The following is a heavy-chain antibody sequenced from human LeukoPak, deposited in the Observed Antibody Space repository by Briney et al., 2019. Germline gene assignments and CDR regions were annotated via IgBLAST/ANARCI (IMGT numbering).Heavy chain of an antibody. CDR3: AKDRTSRYSSGWYERVYFDY. CDR1: GFTFSSYG. Sequence: GSLRLSCAASGFTFSSYGMHWVRQAPGKGLEWVAFIRYDGSNKYYADSVKGRFTISRDNSKNTLYLQMNSLRAEDTAVYYCAKDRTSRYSSGWYERVYFDYWGRGTLVTVSS. CDR2: IRYDGSNK. V-gene: IGHV3-30*02. J-gene: IGHJ4*02. D-gene: IGHD6-19*01.